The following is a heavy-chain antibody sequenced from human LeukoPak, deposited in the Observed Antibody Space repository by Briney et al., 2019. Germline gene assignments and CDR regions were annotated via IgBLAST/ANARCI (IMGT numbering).Heavy chain of an antibody. Sequence: PGGSLRLSCAASEFTYGMNWVRQAPGKGLECVSAISSSGSNTYYADSVKGRFTISRDNSKNTLYLQMNSLKTEDTAVYYCARTRGGTYFDYWGQGTLVTVS. CDR3: ARTRGGTYFDY. D-gene: IGHD3-16*01. V-gene: IGHV3-23*01. J-gene: IGHJ4*02. CDR1: EFTYG. CDR2: ISSSGSNT.